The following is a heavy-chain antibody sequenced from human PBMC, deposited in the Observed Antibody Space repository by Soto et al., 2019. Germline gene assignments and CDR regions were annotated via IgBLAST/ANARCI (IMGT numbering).Heavy chain of an antibody. CDR1: GGSISSGGYY. Sequence: SETLSLTCTVSGGSISSGGYYWSWIRQHPGKGLEWIGYIYYSGSTYYNPSLKSRVTISVDTSKNQFSLKLSSVTAADTAVYYCARVAFHYYDSSGYYVPSGMDVWGQGTTVTVSS. CDR3: ARVAFHYYDSSGYYVPSGMDV. V-gene: IGHV4-31*03. J-gene: IGHJ6*02. D-gene: IGHD3-22*01. CDR2: IYYSGST.